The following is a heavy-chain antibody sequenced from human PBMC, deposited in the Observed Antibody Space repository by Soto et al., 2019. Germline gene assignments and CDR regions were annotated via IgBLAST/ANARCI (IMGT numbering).Heavy chain of an antibody. Sequence: GGSLRLSCAASGFTFSSYWMSWVRQAPGKGLEWVAKIKQDGSEKYYVDSVKGRFTISRDNAKNSLYLQMNSLRAEDTAVYYCARVKKMYYASSGPDAFDIWGQGTMVTVSS. V-gene: IGHV3-7*03. CDR3: ARVKKMYYASSGPDAFDI. J-gene: IGHJ3*02. D-gene: IGHD3-22*01. CDR2: IKQDGSEK. CDR1: GFTFSSYW.